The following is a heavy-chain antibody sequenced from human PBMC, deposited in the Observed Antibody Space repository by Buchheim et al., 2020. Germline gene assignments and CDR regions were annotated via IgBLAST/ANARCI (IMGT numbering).Heavy chain of an antibody. CDR1: GGSISSYY. CDR3: ARRYCSGGSCPFDY. CDR2: IYYSGST. D-gene: IGHD2-15*01. V-gene: IGHV4-59*08. J-gene: IGHJ4*02. Sequence: QVQLQESGPGLVKPSETLSLTCTVSGGSISSYYWSWIRQPPGKGLEWIGYIYYSGSTNYNPSLKSRVTISVDTSKNQFSLKLSPVTAADTAVYYCARRYCSGGSCPFDYWGQGTL.